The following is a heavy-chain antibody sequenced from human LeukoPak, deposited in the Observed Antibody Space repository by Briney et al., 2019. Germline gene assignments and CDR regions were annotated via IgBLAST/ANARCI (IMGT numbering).Heavy chain of an antibody. CDR3: ARAYGSGSYGFDY. V-gene: IGHV4-61*02. Sequence: SETLSLTCTVSSGSISSGSISTYYWSWIRQPAGKGLEWIGRIYASGSTKYNPSLKSRVSMSVDTSKNQFSLKLSSVTAADTAVYYCARAYGSGSYGFDYWGQGTLVTVSS. CDR1: SGSISSGSISTYY. J-gene: IGHJ4*02. CDR2: IYASGST. D-gene: IGHD3-10*01.